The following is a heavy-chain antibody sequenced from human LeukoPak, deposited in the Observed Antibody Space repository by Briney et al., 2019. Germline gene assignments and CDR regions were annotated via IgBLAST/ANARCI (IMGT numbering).Heavy chain of an antibody. J-gene: IGHJ6*03. CDR1: GYTFTSYG. V-gene: IGHV1-18*01. CDR2: ISAYNGNT. Sequence: GASVKVSCKASGYTFTSYGISWVRQAPGQGLEGMGWISAYNGNTNYAQKLQGRVTMTTDTSTSTAYMELRSLRSDDTAVYYCARSLGYYDSSGYYLNYYYYYYMDVWGKGTTVTVSS. D-gene: IGHD3-22*01. CDR3: ARSLGYYDSSGYYLNYYYYYYMDV.